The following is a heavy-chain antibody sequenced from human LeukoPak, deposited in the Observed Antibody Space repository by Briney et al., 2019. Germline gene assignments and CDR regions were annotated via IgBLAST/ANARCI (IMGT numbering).Heavy chain of an antibody. CDR3: ARFRSSSSYYYYYGMDV. CDR2: INHSGST. Sequence: SETLSLTCAVYGGSFSGYYWSWIRQPPGKGLEWIGEINHSGSTNYNPSLKSRVTISVDTSKNQFSLKLSSVTAADTAVYYCARFRSSSSYYYYYGMDVWGQGTTVTVSS. D-gene: IGHD6-6*01. CDR1: GGSFSGYY. J-gene: IGHJ6*02. V-gene: IGHV4-34*01.